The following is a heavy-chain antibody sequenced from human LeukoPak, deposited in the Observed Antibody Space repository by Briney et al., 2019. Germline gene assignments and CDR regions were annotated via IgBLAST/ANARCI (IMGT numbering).Heavy chain of an antibody. CDR2: ISSSSSYI. D-gene: IGHD3-22*01. CDR3: ARCRLDDSSEI. J-gene: IGHJ3*02. V-gene: IGHV3-21*01. CDR1: GFTFSSYA. Sequence: GGSLRLSCAASGFTFSSYAMSWVRQAPGKGLEWVSSISSSSSYIYYADSLKGRFTISRDNAKNSLYLQMNSLRAEDTAVCYCARCRLDDSSEIWGQGTMVTVSS.